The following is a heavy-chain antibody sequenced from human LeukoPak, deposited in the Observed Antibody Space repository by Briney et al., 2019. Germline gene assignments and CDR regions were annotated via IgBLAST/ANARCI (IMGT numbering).Heavy chain of an antibody. Sequence: PSGTLSLTCAVSGGSITNNNWWNWVRQPPGKGLEWIGEINHSGSTNYNPSLKSRVTISVDTSKNQFSLKLSSVTAADTAVYYCARGKYRSYYYDSSGYYASNDYWGQGTLVTVSS. CDR2: INHSGST. V-gene: IGHV4-4*02. CDR1: GGSITNNNW. D-gene: IGHD3-22*01. CDR3: ARGKYRSYYYDSSGYYASNDY. J-gene: IGHJ4*02.